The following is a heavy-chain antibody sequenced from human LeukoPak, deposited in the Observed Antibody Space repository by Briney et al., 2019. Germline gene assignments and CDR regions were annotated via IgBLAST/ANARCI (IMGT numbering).Heavy chain of an antibody. D-gene: IGHD3-22*01. J-gene: IGHJ4*02. CDR2: INPNSGGT. CDR3: AKLPLGDSSGYPFDY. V-gene: IGHV1-2*02. CDR1: GYTFTGYY. Sequence: ASVKVSCKASGYTFTGYYMHWVRQAPGQGLEWMGWINPNSGGTNYAQKFQGRVTMTRDTSISTAYMELSRLRSDDTAVYYCAKLPLGDSSGYPFDYWGQGTLVTVSS.